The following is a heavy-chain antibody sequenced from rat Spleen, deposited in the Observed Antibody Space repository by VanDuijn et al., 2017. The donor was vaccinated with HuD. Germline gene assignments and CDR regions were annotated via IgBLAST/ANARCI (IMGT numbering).Heavy chain of an antibody. Sequence: EVQLVESGGGLVQPGRSLKLSCAASGFTFSNYDMAWVRQAPTKGLEWVASISTSGGSTYYRDSVKGRFTVSRDNAKSTLYLQMDSLRSEDTATYNCARLDIGTTNPFDYWGQGVMVTVSS. J-gene: IGHJ2*01. CDR2: ISTSGGST. D-gene: IGHD1-5*01. V-gene: IGHV5-25*01. CDR1: GFTFSNYD. CDR3: ARLDIGTTNPFDY.